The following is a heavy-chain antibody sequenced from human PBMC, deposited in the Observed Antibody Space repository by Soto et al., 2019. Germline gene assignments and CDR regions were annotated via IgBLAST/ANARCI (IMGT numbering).Heavy chain of an antibody. D-gene: IGHD5-12*01. CDR3: ARDIGGYSDYVQEDH. CDR2: IIPILGIA. CDR1: GGTFSSYT. Sequence: QVQLVQSGAEVKKPGSSVKVSCKASGGTFSSYTISWVRQAPGQGLEWMGRIIPILGIANYAQKFQGRVTITADKSTSTAYMELSSLRSEDTAVYYCARDIGGYSDYVQEDHSGQGTLVTVSS. J-gene: IGHJ4*02. V-gene: IGHV1-69*08.